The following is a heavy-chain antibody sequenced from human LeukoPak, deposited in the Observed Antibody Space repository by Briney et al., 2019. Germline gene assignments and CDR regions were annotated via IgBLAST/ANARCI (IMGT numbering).Heavy chain of an antibody. CDR3: ARARLGYSSGWYEGGYYFDS. CDR1: GGSISGYY. Sequence: SGTLSLTCTVSGGSISGYYWNWIRQPPGKGLEWIGYIYYSGSTSYNPSLKSSVTISVATSKTQFSLKMRSVTAADTAIYYCARARLGYSSGWYEGGYYFDSWGRGTLVTVSS. V-gene: IGHV4-59*01. J-gene: IGHJ4*02. CDR2: IYYSGST. D-gene: IGHD6-19*01.